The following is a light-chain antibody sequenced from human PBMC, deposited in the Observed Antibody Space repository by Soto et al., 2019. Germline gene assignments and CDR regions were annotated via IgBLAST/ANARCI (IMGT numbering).Light chain of an antibody. V-gene: IGLV2-8*01. CDR2: EVS. CDR1: GSDVGGYDY. CDR3: SSYTGNNNLI. Sequence: QSVLTQPPSASGSPGQSVTISCTGTGSDVGGYDYVSWYQQHPGKAPKLMIYEVSERPSGVPDRFSGSKSGNTASLTVSGLQAEDEADYYCSSYTGNNNLIFGGGTKVTVL. J-gene: IGLJ2*01.